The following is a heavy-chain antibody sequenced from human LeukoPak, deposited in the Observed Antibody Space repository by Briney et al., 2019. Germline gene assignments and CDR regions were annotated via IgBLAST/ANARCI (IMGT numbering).Heavy chain of an antibody. CDR1: GYTLTELS. CDR3: ATLRRIVGARGDAFDI. V-gene: IGHV1-24*01. Sequence: ASVKVSCKVSGYTLTELSMHWVRQAPGKGLEWMGGFDPEDGETIYAQKFQGGVTMTEDTSTDTAYMELSSLRSEDTAVYYCATLRRIVGARGDAFDIWGQGTMVTVSS. D-gene: IGHD1-26*01. J-gene: IGHJ3*02. CDR2: FDPEDGET.